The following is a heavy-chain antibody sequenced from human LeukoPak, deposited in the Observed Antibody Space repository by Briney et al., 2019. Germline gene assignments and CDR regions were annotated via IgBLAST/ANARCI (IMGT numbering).Heavy chain of an antibody. CDR2: IYYSGST. V-gene: IGHV4-39*01. J-gene: IGHJ4*02. Sequence: SETLSLTCTVSGGSISSSSYYWGWIRQPPGKGLEYIGSIYYSGSTYYNPSLKSRVTISVDTSKNQFSLKLSSVTAADTAEYYCARLWELLGGFDYWGQGTLVTVSS. CDR1: GGSISSSSYY. CDR3: ARLWELLGGFDY. D-gene: IGHD1-26*01.